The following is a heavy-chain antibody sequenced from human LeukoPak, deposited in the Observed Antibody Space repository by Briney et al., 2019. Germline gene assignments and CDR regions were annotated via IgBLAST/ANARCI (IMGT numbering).Heavy chain of an antibody. CDR1: GFTFSSYA. CDR3: AKDLGLERPKYYFDY. J-gene: IGHJ4*02. D-gene: IGHD1-1*01. Sequence: GGSLRLSCAASGFTFSSYAMSWVRQAPGKGLEWVSAISGSGSSTYYADSVKGRFTISRDNSKNTLYLQMNSLRAEDTAVYYCAKDLGLERPKYYFDYWGQGTLVTVSS. V-gene: IGHV3-23*01. CDR2: ISGSGSST.